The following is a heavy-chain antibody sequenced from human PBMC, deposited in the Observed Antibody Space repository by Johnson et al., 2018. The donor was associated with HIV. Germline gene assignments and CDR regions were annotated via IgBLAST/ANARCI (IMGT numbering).Heavy chain of an antibody. CDR3: ARDGYYDILTGYYRNDAFDI. CDR2: ISFDGSKE. V-gene: IGHV3-30*14. D-gene: IGHD3-9*01. Sequence: QVQLVESGGGLVQPGGSLRLSCAASGFSFSGSAMHWVRQAPGKGLEWVAGISFDGSKEYYADSVKGRFTISRDNSKNTVYLQMNSLRAEDTAVYYCARDGYYDILTGYYRNDAFDIWGQGTMVTV. J-gene: IGHJ3*02. CDR1: GFSFSGSA.